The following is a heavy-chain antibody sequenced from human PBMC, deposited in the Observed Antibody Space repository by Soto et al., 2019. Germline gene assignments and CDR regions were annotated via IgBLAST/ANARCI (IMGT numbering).Heavy chain of an antibody. CDR1: GGSFSGYY. Sequence: QVQLQQWGAGLLKPSETLYLTCTVYGGSFSGYYWRWIRQPPGKGLEWIGEIKHSGSTNYNPSLKSRVTISVDTSKNQFSLKLSSVTAADTAVYSCARVRTGYSSSSYHYGMDVWGQGTTVTVSS. J-gene: IGHJ6*02. D-gene: IGHD6-13*01. CDR3: ARVRTGYSSSSYHYGMDV. V-gene: IGHV4-34*01. CDR2: IKHSGST.